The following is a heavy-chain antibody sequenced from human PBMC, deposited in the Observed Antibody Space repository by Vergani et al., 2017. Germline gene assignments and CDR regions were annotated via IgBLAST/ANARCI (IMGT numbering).Heavy chain of an antibody. Sequence: QVQLQQSGPGLVRLSQTLSLTCAISGATFPSDSAAWFWIRQSPSRGLEWLGRTYYRSKWYNDYALSVKSRITINPDTSKNQFSLQLNSVTPEDTAVYYCARSDWGDVLAFDIWGQGTMVTVSS. V-gene: IGHV6-1*01. CDR1: GATFPSDSAA. CDR2: TYYRSKWYN. D-gene: IGHD2-21*02. CDR3: ARSDWGDVLAFDI. J-gene: IGHJ3*02.